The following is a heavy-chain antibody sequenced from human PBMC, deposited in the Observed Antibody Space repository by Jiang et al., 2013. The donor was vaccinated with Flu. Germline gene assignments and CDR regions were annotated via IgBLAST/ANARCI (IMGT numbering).Heavy chain of an antibody. J-gene: IGHJ6*02. V-gene: IGHV3-11*01. Sequence: VQLVESGGGLVKPGGSLRLSCAASGFTFSDYYMSWIRQAPGKGLEWVSYISSSGSTIYYADSVKGRFTISRDNAKNSLYLQMNSLRAEDTAVYYCARDLDYYDSSGYYYYYYGMDVVGPRDHGHRLL. D-gene: IGHD3-22*01. CDR1: GFTFSDYY. CDR2: ISSSGSTI. CDR3: ARDLDYYDSSGYYYYYYGMDV.